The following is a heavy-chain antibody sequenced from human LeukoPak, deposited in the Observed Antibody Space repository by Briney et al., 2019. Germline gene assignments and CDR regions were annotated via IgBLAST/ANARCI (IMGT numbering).Heavy chain of an antibody. Sequence: GGSLRLSCAASGFTFSSNAMTRVRQAPGQGLEWVSSISETSSHTFYADSVKGRFTISRDNTKNTLFLQMNSLRVEDTAMYYCAKDFSSNWQFDPWGQGTLVTVSS. V-gene: IGHV3-23*01. J-gene: IGHJ5*02. CDR2: ISETSSHT. D-gene: IGHD6-13*01. CDR3: AKDFSSNWQFDP. CDR1: GFTFSSNA.